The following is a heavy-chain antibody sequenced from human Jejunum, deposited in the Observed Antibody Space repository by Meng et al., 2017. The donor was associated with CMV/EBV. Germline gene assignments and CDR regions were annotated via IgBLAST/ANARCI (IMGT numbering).Heavy chain of an antibody. CDR3: TKDTGVGSADAFFRY. CDR1: GFPFSSYS. V-gene: IGHV3-30-3*02. Sequence: SGFPFSSYSMRWVRQAPGKGLEWVALISYDGSNTYYADSVEGRFTISRDNSKNTLYLEMNSLRAEDTAFYYCTKDTGVGSADAFFRYWGQGTLVTVSS. CDR2: ISYDGSNT. D-gene: IGHD3-3*01. J-gene: IGHJ4*02.